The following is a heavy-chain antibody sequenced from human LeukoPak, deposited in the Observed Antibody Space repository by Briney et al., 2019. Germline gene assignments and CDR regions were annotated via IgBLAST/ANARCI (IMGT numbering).Heavy chain of an antibody. J-gene: IGHJ5*02. V-gene: IGHV4-59*12. Sequence: SETLSLTCTVSGGSLSNYYWSWIRQPPGKGLEWIGYMYYRGRSNYNPSLKSRVTMSVDTSKNQFSLRVTSVTAADTAVYYCARSTTRFHYDSSGPFDPWGQGTLVTVSS. D-gene: IGHD3-22*01. CDR3: ARSTTRFHYDSSGPFDP. CDR1: GGSLSNYY. CDR2: MYYRGRS.